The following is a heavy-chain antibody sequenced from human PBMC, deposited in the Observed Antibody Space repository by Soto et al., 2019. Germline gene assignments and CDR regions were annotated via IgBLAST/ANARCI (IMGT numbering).Heavy chain of an antibody. CDR2: IISTGGT. CDR1: GFTFSSYA. CDR3: AKVYGDYYHAFPI. Sequence: GGSLRLSCAASGFTFSSYAMSWVRQAPGKGLEWVSTIISTGGTYYADSVRGRLTISRDNSKNTLYLQMNSLRAEDTAVYYCAKVYGDYYHAFPIWGQGTMVTVSS. J-gene: IGHJ3*02. V-gene: IGHV3-23*01. D-gene: IGHD4-17*01.